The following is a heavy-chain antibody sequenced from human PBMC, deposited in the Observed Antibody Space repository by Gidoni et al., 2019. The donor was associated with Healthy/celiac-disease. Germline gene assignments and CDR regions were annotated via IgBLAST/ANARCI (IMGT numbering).Heavy chain of an antibody. D-gene: IGHD6-13*01. CDR3: ARDKYSSSWLDY. V-gene: IGHV4-34*01. CDR2: INNSGST. J-gene: IGHJ4*02. CDR1: CGSFSGYY. Sequence: QVHLQQCGAGLLKPSETLSLPCAFYCGSFSGYYWRWIRQPPGKGLEWIGEINNSGSTNYTPYLKSRVTISVDTSKNQFSMKLSYVNAAETAVYYCARDKYSSSWLDYWGQGTLVTVSS.